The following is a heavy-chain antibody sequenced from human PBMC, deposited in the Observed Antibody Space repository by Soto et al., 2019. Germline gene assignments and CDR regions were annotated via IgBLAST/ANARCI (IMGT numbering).Heavy chain of an antibody. D-gene: IGHD2-15*01. CDR2: INHSGST. CDR1: GGSFSGYY. V-gene: IGHV4-34*01. J-gene: IGHJ3*02. CDR3: ARGRFTRYCSGGSCYVFLI. Sequence: SETLSLTCAVYGGSFSGYYWSWIRQPPGKGLEWIGEINHSGSTNYNPSLKSRVTISVDTSKNQFSLKLSSVTAADTAVYYCARGRFTRYCSGGSCYVFLIWGQGTMVTVSS.